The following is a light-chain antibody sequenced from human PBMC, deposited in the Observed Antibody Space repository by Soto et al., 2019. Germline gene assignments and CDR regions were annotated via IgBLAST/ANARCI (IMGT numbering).Light chain of an antibody. CDR2: EVT. J-gene: IGLJ1*01. CDR3: SSYAGTNNFDV. CDR1: SSDVGGYNY. Sequence: QSALTQPPSASGSPGQSVTISCTGTSSDVGGYNYVSWYQQHPGKAPKLMIFEVTNRPSGVPDRFSGSKSGNTASLTVSGLQAEDEADYYCSSYAGTNNFDVFGTGTKLTVL. V-gene: IGLV2-8*01.